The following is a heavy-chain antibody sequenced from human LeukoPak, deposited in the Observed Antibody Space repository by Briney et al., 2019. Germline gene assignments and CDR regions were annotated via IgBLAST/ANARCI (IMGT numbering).Heavy chain of an antibody. D-gene: IGHD5-18*01. CDR1: GYTLSGFY. CDR3: ARDGRLRNGYDNFYI. V-gene: IGHV1-2*02. J-gene: IGHJ4*02. Sequence: ASVKVSCKASGYTLSGFYINWMRQAPGQGLEWMGWINPKNGDTHYAQDFLGRVTMTRDTSISTAYMELSRLTSDDTAVYYCARDGRLRNGYDNFYIWGQGTLVTVSS. CDR2: INPKNGDT.